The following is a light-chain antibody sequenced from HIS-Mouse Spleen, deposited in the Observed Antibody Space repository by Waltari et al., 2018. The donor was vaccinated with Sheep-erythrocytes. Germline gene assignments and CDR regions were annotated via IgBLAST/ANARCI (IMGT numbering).Light chain of an antibody. CDR1: SSAVGCSNY. CDR3: SSYTSSSTQV. CDR2: AVS. V-gene: IGLV2-14*01. Sequence: QSALTQPASVSGSPGQSITISCTGTSSAVGCSNYVPWYQQHPGKAPKLMIYAVSNRPSGVSNRFSGSKSGNTAYLTISGLQAEDEADYYCSSYTSSSTQVFGGGTKLTVL. J-gene: IGLJ2*01.